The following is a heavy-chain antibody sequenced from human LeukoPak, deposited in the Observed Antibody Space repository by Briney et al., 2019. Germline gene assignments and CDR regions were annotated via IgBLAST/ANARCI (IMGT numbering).Heavy chain of an antibody. CDR1: GGSISSGDYY. Sequence: SETLSLTCTVSGGSISSGDYYWSWIRQPPGKGLEWIGYIYSGSTYYNPSLKSRVTISVDTSKNQFSPKLNSVIAADTAVYYCARGLGRWLQVGAFEIWGQGTMVTVSS. CDR3: ARGLGRWLQVGAFEI. CDR2: IYSGST. D-gene: IGHD5-24*01. V-gene: IGHV4-30-4*08. J-gene: IGHJ3*02.